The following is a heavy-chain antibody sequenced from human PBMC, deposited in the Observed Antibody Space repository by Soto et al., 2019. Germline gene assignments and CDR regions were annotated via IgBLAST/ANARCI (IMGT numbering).Heavy chain of an antibody. D-gene: IGHD2-15*01. CDR3: ARDLKVTTTQTIHYYYGMDV. V-gene: IGHV3-48*02. J-gene: IGHJ6*02. Sequence: GGSLRLSCAASGFTFSSYSMNWVRQAPGKGLEWVSYISSSSSTIYYADSVKGRFTISRDNAKNSLYLQMNSLRDEDTAVYYCARDLKVTTTQTIHYYYGMDVWGQGTTVTVSS. CDR2: ISSSSSTI. CDR1: GFTFSSYS.